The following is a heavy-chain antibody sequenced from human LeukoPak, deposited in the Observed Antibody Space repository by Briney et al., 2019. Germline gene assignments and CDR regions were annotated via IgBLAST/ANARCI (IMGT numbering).Heavy chain of an antibody. D-gene: IGHD5-18*01. CDR3: ARGPTWIQLWFGHGFDP. CDR1: GGSFSGYY. Sequence: SETLSLTCAVYGGSFSGYYWSWIRQPPGKGLEWIGEINHSGSTNYNPSLKSRVTISVDTSKNQFSLKLSSVTAADTAVYYCARGPTWIQLWFGHGFDPWGQETLVTVSS. V-gene: IGHV4-34*01. J-gene: IGHJ5*02. CDR2: INHSGST.